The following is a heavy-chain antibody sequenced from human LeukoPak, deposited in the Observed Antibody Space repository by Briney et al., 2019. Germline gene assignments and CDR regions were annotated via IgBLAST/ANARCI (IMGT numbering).Heavy chain of an antibody. CDR2: ISPDGSYT. CDR3: ASDQVSGVFDY. Sequence: GGPLRLSCAGSGFIFIDFYINWIRQSPGKGLEWLAYISPDGSYTTYGDSVKGRFVISRDNAKNSVSLQMNSLRVEDTAVYFCASDQVSGVFDYWGQGARVTVSS. V-gene: IGHV3-11*05. CDR1: GFIFIDFY. D-gene: IGHD5/OR15-5a*01. J-gene: IGHJ4*02.